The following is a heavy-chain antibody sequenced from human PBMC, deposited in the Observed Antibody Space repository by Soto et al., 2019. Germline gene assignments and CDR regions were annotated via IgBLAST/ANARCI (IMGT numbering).Heavy chain of an antibody. Sequence: GGSLRLSCAASGFTFSSYSMNWVRQAPGKGLEWVSSISSSSSYIYYADSVKGRFTISRDNAKNSLYLQMNSLRAEDTAVYYCARDPIAVAASAFDIWGQGXMVTV. CDR3: ARDPIAVAASAFDI. CDR2: ISSSSSYI. J-gene: IGHJ3*02. CDR1: GFTFSSYS. D-gene: IGHD6-19*01. V-gene: IGHV3-21*01.